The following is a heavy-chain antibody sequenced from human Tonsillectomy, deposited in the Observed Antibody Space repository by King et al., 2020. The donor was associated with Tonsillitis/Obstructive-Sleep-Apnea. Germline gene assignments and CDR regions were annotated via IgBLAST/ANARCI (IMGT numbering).Heavy chain of an antibody. CDR3: ARLDYVYNSLYFDL. CDR2: INGDGSGT. V-gene: IGHV3-74*01. J-gene: IGHJ2*01. CDR1: GFTLSDYW. Sequence: VQLVESGGGLVQPGGSLRLSCVASGFTLSDYWMHWVRQAPGKGLVWVSRINGDGSGTTYGDSVQGRFTTSRDNTKNTLYLQMNSLSAEDTAVYYCARLDYVYNSLYFDLWGRGTLVTVSS. D-gene: IGHD4-23*01.